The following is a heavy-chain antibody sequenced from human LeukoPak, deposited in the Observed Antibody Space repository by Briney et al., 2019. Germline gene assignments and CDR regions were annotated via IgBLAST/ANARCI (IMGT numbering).Heavy chain of an antibody. J-gene: IGHJ6*02. V-gene: IGHV1-69*05. Sequence: ASVKVSCKASGGTFSSYAISWVRQAPGQGLEWMGGIIPIFGTANYAQKFQGRVTITTDESTSTAYMELSSLRSEDTAVYYCARDHWLFSSKTWYYYGMDVWGQGTTVTVSS. D-gene: IGHD3-9*01. CDR1: GGTFSSYA. CDR3: ARDHWLFSSKTWYYYGMDV. CDR2: IIPIFGTA.